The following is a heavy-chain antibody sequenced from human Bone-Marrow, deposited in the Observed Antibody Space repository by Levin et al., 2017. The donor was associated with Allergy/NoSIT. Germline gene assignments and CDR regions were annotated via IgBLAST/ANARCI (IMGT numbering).Heavy chain of an antibody. Sequence: SGPTLVKPTQTLTLTCTFSGFSLNTGGVAVAWIRRPPGKALEWLAVIYGHDNKVYSPSLQSRLTITKDTSKNQVVLMMTNVDPVDTATYYCAHRVRSTFDYWGQGTLVTVSS. D-gene: IGHD2-2*01. CDR3: AHRVRSTFDY. CDR2: IYGHDNK. V-gene: IGHV2-5*01. CDR1: GFSLNTGGVA. J-gene: IGHJ4*02.